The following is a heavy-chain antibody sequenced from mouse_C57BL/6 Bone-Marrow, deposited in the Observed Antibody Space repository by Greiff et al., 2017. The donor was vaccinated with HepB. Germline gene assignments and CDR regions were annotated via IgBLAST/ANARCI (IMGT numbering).Heavy chain of an antibody. CDR2: IYPGDGDT. Sequence: QVQLQQSGPELVKPGASVKISCKASDYAFSSSWMNWVKQRPGKGLEWIGRIYPGDGDTNYNGKFKGKATLTADKSSSTAYMQLSSLTSEDSAVYFCARGMIYYGFFDYWGQGTTLTVSS. CDR1: DYAFSSSW. V-gene: IGHV1-82*01. D-gene: IGHD2-2*01. CDR3: ARGMIYYGFFDY. J-gene: IGHJ2*01.